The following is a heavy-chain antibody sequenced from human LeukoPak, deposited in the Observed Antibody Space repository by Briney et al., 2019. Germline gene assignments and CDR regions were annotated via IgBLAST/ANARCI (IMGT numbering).Heavy chain of an antibody. J-gene: IGHJ3*02. CDR1: GFSASSHW. CDR3: AREARRGVYFYDAFDI. Sequence: GGSLRLSCAASGFSASSHWMHWVRQAPGKGLMWVSRINRDGSSISYADSVQGRFTISRDNGKNTVDLQINSLRVDDTAVYFCAREARRGVYFYDAFDIWGQGTLVSVSS. V-gene: IGHV3-74*01. D-gene: IGHD2/OR15-2a*01. CDR2: INRDGSSI.